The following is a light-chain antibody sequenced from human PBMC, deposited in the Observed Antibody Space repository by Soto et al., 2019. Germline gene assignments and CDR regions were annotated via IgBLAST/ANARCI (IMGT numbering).Light chain of an antibody. Sequence: EIVLTQSPGTLSLSPGERATVSCRASQSVSGSYLAWYQQKPGQAPRLLIYAASDRATGIPARFSGSGSGTEFTLTISSLQSEDFAVYYCQQYNNWPATFGQGTRLEIK. J-gene: IGKJ5*01. CDR1: QSVSGSY. CDR2: AAS. V-gene: IGKV3D-15*01. CDR3: QQYNNWPAT.